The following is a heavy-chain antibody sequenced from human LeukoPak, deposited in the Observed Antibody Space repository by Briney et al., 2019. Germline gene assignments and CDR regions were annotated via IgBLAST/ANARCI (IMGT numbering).Heavy chain of an antibody. CDR1: GGSISSGDYY. Sequence: PSETLSLTCTVSGGSISSGDYYWSWIRRPPGKGLGWIGYIYYSGSTYYNPSLRSRVTISVDTSKNQFSLKLSSVTAADTAVYYCARDPGYSYGLDYWGQGTLVTVSS. J-gene: IGHJ4*02. V-gene: IGHV4-30-4*01. CDR3: ARDPGYSYGLDY. CDR2: IYYSGST. D-gene: IGHD5-18*01.